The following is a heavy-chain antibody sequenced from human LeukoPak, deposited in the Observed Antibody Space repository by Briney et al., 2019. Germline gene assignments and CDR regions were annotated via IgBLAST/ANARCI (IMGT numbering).Heavy chain of an antibody. V-gene: IGHV3-21*01. D-gene: IGHD3-3*01. J-gene: IGHJ5*02. CDR3: ARGTGTIFGVVIKRNWFDP. Sequence: GGSLRLSCAASGFTFSSYSMNWARQAPGKGLEWVSSISSSSSYIYYADSVKGRFTISRDNAKNSLYLQMNSLRAEDTAVYYCARGTGTIFGVVIKRNWFDPWGQGTLVTVSS. CDR2: ISSSSSYI. CDR1: GFTFSSYS.